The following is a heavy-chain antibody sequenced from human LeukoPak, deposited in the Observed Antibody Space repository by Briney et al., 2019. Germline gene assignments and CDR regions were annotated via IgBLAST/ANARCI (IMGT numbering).Heavy chain of an antibody. D-gene: IGHD3-10*01. CDR3: ARDRLLWFGEDYYGMDV. J-gene: IGHJ6*04. Sequence: ASVKVSCKASGYTFTSYGISWVRQAPGQGLEWMGWISAYSGNTNYAQKLQGRVTMTTDTSTSTAYMELRSLRSDDTAVYYCARDRLLWFGEDYYGMDVWGKGTTVTVSS. CDR2: ISAYSGNT. CDR1: GYTFTSYG. V-gene: IGHV1-18*04.